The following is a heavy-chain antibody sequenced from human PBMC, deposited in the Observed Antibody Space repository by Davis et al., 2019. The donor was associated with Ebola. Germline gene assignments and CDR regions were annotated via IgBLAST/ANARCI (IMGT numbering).Heavy chain of an antibody. Sequence: AASVKVSCKASGGTFTSYAISWVRQVPGQGLEWMGGIIPMFGILNYAQKFQDRVTITADKSTYTSDMELSSLRSDDTAVYYCTRNPFLCPGGRCYDSWGQGTLVTVSS. D-gene: IGHD2-15*01. CDR1: GGTFTSYA. J-gene: IGHJ4*02. V-gene: IGHV1-69*10. CDR2: IIPMFGIL. CDR3: TRNPFLCPGGRCYDS.